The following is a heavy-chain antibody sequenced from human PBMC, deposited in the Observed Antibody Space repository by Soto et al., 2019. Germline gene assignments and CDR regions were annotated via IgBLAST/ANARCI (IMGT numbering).Heavy chain of an antibody. CDR1: GFTFSGSA. CDR3: TRDSSGWPD. CDR2: IRSKVNSYAT. J-gene: IGHJ4*02. V-gene: IGHV3-73*02. Sequence: EVQLVESGGGLVQPGGSLKLSCAASGFTFSGSAMHWVRQTSGKGLEWVGRIRSKVNSYATAYAASVKGRFTISRADSKNTAYLQMNSLKTEDTAVYYCTRDSSGWPDWGQGTLVTVSS. D-gene: IGHD6-19*01.